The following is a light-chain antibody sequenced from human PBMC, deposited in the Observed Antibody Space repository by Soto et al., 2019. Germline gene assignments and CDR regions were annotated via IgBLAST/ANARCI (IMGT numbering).Light chain of an antibody. J-gene: IGKJ1*01. V-gene: IGKV4-1*01. CDR3: QQYYSTPPWT. Sequence: DIVMTQSPDSLAVSLGERATINCKSSQNLLYSSNNKSYLAWYQQKPGQPPKLLIYWASTRKSGVPDRFSGSGSGTDFTLTISSLQAEDVAVYYCQQYYSTPPWTFGQGTKEEIK. CDR2: WAS. CDR1: QNLLYSSNNKSY.